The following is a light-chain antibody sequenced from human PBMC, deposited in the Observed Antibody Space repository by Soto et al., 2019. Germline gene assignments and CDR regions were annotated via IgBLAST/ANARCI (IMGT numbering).Light chain of an antibody. CDR1: QNINSW. J-gene: IGKJ1*01. V-gene: IGKV1-5*03. CDR2: KAS. CDR3: QHYNDYSGT. Sequence: DIQMTQSPSTLSASVGDRVTITCRASQNINSWLAWYQQKPGKAPKLLIHKASLLQSGAPSRFSGSESGTEFTLTISRLQPDDSATYYCQHYNDYSGTFGQGTKVEI.